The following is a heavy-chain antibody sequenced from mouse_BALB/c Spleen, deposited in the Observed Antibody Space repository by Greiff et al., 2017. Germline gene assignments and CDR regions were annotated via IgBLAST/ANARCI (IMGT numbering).Heavy chain of an antibody. V-gene: IGHV3-2*02. Sequence: EVKLQESGPGLVKPSQSLSLTCTVTGYSITSDYAWNWIRQFPGNKLEWMGYISYSGSTSYNPSLKSRISITRDTSKNQFFLQLNSVTTEDTATYYCARPSYGNSFAYWGQGTLVTVSA. CDR3: ARPSYGNSFAY. CDR2: ISYSGST. CDR1: GYSITSDYA. D-gene: IGHD2-10*02. J-gene: IGHJ3*01.